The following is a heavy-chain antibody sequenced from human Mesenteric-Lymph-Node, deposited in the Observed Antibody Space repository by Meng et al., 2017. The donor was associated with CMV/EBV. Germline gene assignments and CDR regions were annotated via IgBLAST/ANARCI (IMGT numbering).Heavy chain of an antibody. D-gene: IGHD3-3*01. V-gene: IGHV3-21*01. CDR3: ARGSRFLEWLLYCSY. J-gene: IGHJ4*02. Sequence: GESLKISCAASGFTFSSYEMNWVRQAPGKGLEWVSSISSSSSYIYYADSVKGRFTISRDNAKNSLYLQMNSLRAEDTAVYYCARGSRFLEWLLYCSYWGQGTLVTVS. CDR2: ISSSSSYI. CDR1: GFTFSSYE.